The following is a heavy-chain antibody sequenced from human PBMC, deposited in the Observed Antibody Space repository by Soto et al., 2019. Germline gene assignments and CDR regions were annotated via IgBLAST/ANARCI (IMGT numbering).Heavy chain of an antibody. CDR2: IYYSGST. V-gene: IGHV4-59*08. CDR1: VGSISSYY. CDR3: ARHLGSSSSQNWFDP. J-gene: IGHJ5*02. Sequence: SETLSLTCTVSVGSISSYYWSWIRQPPGKGLEWIGYIYYSGSTNYNPSLKSRVTISVDTSKNQFSLKLSSVTAADTALYYCARHLGSSSSQNWFDPWGQGTLVTVSS. D-gene: IGHD6-13*01.